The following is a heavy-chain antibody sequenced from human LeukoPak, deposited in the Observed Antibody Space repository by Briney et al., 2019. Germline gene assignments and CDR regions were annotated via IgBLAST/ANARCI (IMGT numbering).Heavy chain of an antibody. CDR1: GYTFTSYG. D-gene: IGHD2-2*01. Sequence: ASVKVFCKASGYTFTSYGISWVRQAPGQGLEWMGWISAYNGNTNYAQKLQGRVTMTTDTSTSTAYMELRSLRSDDTAVYYCARARCSRTGCYSNFDNWGQGTLVTVSS. J-gene: IGHJ4*02. V-gene: IGHV1-18*01. CDR2: ISAYNGNT. CDR3: ARARCSRTGCYSNFDN.